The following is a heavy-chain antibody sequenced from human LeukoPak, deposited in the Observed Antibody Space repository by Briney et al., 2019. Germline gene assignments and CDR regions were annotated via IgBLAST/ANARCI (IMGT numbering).Heavy chain of an antibody. D-gene: IGHD6-19*01. Sequence: SETLSLTCTVSGGSIFNYHWSWIRQPPGKGLEWIGYIFYSGSTSNNPSLKSRVTISVDTSKNQISLKLTSVTAADTAVYYCARRSGSGFFYSGMDLWGQGTTVTVSS. CDR3: ARRSGSGFFYSGMDL. J-gene: IGHJ6*02. CDR1: GGSIFNYH. CDR2: IFYSGST. V-gene: IGHV4-59*01.